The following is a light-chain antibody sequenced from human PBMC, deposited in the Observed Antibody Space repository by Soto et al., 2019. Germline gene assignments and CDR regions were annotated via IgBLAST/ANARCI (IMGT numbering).Light chain of an antibody. CDR2: GNI. CDR3: QSYDSSLSAVV. Sequence: QSVLTQPPSVSGAPGRRVTISCTGSSSNIGAGYDVHWYQQLPGTAPKLLIYGNINRPSGVPDRISGSKSGTSASLAITGLQAEDEADYYCQSYDSSLSAVVFGGGTKVTVL. J-gene: IGLJ2*01. CDR1: SSNIGAGYD. V-gene: IGLV1-40*01.